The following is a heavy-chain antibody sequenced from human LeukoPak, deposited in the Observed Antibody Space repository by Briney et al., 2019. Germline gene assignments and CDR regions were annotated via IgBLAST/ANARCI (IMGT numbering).Heavy chain of an antibody. CDR3: ARGGELTIFGVVVFGTFYYMDV. CDR2: IKQDGTDK. D-gene: IGHD3-3*01. J-gene: IGHJ6*03. Sequence: PGGSLRLSCAASGFTFNSYWMTWVRQAPGKGLEWVAHIKQDGTDKYYVDSVKGRFTISRDNAKDSVFLEMNSLRGEDTAVYYCARGGELTIFGVVVFGTFYYMDVWGKGTTVTVSS. V-gene: IGHV3-7*01. CDR1: GFTFNSYW.